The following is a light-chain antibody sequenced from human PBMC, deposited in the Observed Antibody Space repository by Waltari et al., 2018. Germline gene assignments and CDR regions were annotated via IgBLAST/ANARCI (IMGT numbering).Light chain of an antibody. CDR2: VAS. CDR3: QQTYSNVYT. Sequence: DIQMTQSPSSLSASVGDRVTITCRASQRISSYLNWYQQKPGKVPKLLIYVASNLESGVPARFSGRGSGTDFTLTISSLQPEDFATYYCQQTYSNVYTFGQGTKVEIK. CDR1: QRISSY. V-gene: IGKV1-39*01. J-gene: IGKJ2*01.